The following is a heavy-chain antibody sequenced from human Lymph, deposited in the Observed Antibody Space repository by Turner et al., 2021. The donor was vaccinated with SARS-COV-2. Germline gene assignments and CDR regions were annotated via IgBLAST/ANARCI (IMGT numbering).Heavy chain of an antibody. D-gene: IGHD2-15*01. Sequence: QVQLVEPGGGLVQPRRSLRLSCAAPGLTFSGHGMFWVSQAPGKGLEWVAVISYDGSNKYYADSVKGRFTISRDNSKNTLYMQMNSLRAEDTAVYYCAKQGGGRYCSGGSCYRGYFDYWGQGTLVTVSS. V-gene: IGHV3-30*18. J-gene: IGHJ4*02. CDR3: AKQGGGRYCSGGSCYRGYFDY. CDR2: ISYDGSNK. CDR1: GLTFSGHG.